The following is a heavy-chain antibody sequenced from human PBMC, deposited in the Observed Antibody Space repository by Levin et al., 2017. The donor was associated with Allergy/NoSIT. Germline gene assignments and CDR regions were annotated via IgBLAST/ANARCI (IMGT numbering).Heavy chain of an antibody. Sequence: LSLTCAASGFTVSSNYMSWVRQAPGKGLEWVSVIYSGGSTYYADPVKGRFTISRDNSKNTLYLQMNSLRAEDTAVYYCAFSISGIDYWGQGTLVTVSS. CDR3: AFSISGIDY. D-gene: IGHD6-13*01. CDR1: GFTVSSNY. V-gene: IGHV3-53*01. CDR2: IYSGGST. J-gene: IGHJ4*02.